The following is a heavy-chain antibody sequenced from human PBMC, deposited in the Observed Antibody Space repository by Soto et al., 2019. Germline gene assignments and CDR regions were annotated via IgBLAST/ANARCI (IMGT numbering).Heavy chain of an antibody. Sequence: GESLKISCKGSGYSFTSYWIGWVRQVPGKGLEWMGIIYPGDSDTRYSPSFQGQVTISADKSITTAYLQWSSLKASDTAMYYCARQGSGWGDYYYGMDVWGQGTTVTVSS. D-gene: IGHD6-19*01. CDR2: IYPGDSDT. J-gene: IGHJ6*02. CDR1: GYSFTSYW. CDR3: ARQGSGWGDYYYGMDV. V-gene: IGHV5-51*01.